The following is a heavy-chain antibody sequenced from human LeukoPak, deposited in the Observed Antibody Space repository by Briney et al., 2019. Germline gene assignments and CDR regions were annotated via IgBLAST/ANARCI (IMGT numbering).Heavy chain of an antibody. CDR3: AIREAAAGR. J-gene: IGHJ4*02. CDR2: ISSSSSTI. V-gene: IGHV3-48*01. CDR1: GFTFSSYS. D-gene: IGHD6-13*01. Sequence: PGGSLRLSCAASGFTFSSYSMNWVRQAPGKGVEWASYISSSSSTIYYADSVKGRFTISRDNAKNSLYLQMNSLRAEDTAVYYCAIREAAAGRWGQGTLVTVSS.